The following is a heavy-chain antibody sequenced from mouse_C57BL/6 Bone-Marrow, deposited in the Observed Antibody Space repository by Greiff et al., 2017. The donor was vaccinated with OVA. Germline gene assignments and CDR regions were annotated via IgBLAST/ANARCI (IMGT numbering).Heavy chain of an antibody. V-gene: IGHV1-69*01. J-gene: IGHJ1*03. CDR2: IDPSDSYT. CDR1: GYTFTSYW. D-gene: IGHD2-5*01. CDR3: ARGNYSNYVWYFDV. Sequence: QVQLQQSGAELVMPGASVKLSCKASGYTFTSYWMHWVKQRPGQGLEWIGEIDPSDSYTNYNQKFKGKSTLTVDKSSSTAYMQLSSLTSEDSAVYYCARGNYSNYVWYFDVWGTGTTVTVSS.